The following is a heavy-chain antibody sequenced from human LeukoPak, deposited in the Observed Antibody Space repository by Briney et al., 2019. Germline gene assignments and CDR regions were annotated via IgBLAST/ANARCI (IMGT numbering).Heavy chain of an antibody. D-gene: IGHD2/OR15-2a*01. CDR2: IRSKANSYAT. V-gene: IGHV3-73*01. J-gene: IGHJ4*02. CDR3: TTILFY. CDR1: GFTFSSYE. Sequence: GSLRLSCAAPGFTFSSYEMNWVRQAPGKGLEWVGRIRSKANSYATAYAASVKGRFTISRDDSKNTAHLQMNSLKTEDTAVYYCTTILFYWGQGTLVTVSS.